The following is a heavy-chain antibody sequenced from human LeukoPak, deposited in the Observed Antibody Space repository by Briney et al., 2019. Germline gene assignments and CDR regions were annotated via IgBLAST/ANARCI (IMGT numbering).Heavy chain of an antibody. CDR2: IRPETDGGTT. Sequence: GGSHTLACAPSGSTFSNKGMNWVRQAPGKGLEWVGRIRPETDGGTTDYAAPVKGRFSISRDHSKNTLYLQMDSLKTDDTAVYYCTELLAWYFDYWGHGTMVTVSS. V-gene: IGHV3-15*01. CDR1: GSTFSNKG. D-gene: IGHD2-21*02. J-gene: IGHJ4*03. CDR3: TELLAWYFDY.